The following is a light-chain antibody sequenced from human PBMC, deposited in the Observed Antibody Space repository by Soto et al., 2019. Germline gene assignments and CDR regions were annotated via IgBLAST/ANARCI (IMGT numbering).Light chain of an antibody. J-gene: IGKJ1*01. CDR1: QSVRTY. CDR3: LQHYSFPRT. CDR2: DAS. Sequence: EIVLTQSPVTLSLSPGERATLSCRASQSVRTYLAWYQVKPGQAPRLLIYDASRRASGVPARFSGSGSGTDFTLTISGLQAEDVAVYYCLQHYSFPRTFGQGTKVEI. V-gene: IGKV3-11*01.